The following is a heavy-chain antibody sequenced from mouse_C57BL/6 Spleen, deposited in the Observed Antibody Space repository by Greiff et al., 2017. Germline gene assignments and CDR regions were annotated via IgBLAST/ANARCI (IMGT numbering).Heavy chain of an antibody. Sequence: EVQLQQSGPELVKPGASVKISCKASGYTFTDYYMNWVKQSHGKSLEWIGDINPNNGGTSYNQKFKGKATLTVDKSSSTAYMELRSLTSEDSAVYYCARGGGNYEFAYWGQGTLVTVSA. V-gene: IGHV1-26*01. CDR1: GYTFTDYY. J-gene: IGHJ3*01. D-gene: IGHD2-1*01. CDR2: INPNNGGT. CDR3: ARGGGNYEFAY.